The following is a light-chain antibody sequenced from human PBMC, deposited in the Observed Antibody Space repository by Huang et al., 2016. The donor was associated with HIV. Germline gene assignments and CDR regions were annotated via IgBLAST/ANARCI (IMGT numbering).Light chain of an antibody. Sequence: TMMTQSPATLSLSPGQGATLSCRASQSVSTNLAWYQQKPGQAPRLLIYAAATRATGISARFRGSGSGTEFTLTISSLQSEDFAVYFCHQYSDWPITFGPGTTVDLK. CDR2: AAA. CDR1: QSVSTN. V-gene: IGKV3-15*01. J-gene: IGKJ3*01. CDR3: HQYSDWPIT.